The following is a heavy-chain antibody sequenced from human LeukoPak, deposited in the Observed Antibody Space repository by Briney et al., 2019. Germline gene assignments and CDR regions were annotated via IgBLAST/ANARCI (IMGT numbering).Heavy chain of an antibody. CDR2: IYTSGST. CDR3: ARNPSSGVVPNGEFDY. V-gene: IGHV4-4*07. Sequence: NTSETLSLTCTVSGGSISSYYWSWIRQPAGKGLEWIGRIYTSGSTNYNPSLKSRVTISVDKSKNQFSLKLSSVTAADTAVYYCARNPSSGVVPNGEFDYWGQGTLVTVSS. J-gene: IGHJ4*02. D-gene: IGHD2-8*01. CDR1: GGSISSYY.